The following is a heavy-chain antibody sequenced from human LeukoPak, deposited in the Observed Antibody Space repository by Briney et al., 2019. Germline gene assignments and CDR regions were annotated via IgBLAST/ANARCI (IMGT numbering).Heavy chain of an antibody. V-gene: IGHV4-4*02. CDR3: ARDLAAMVPYYYYGMDV. Sequence: SGTLSLTCAVSGDSISGSHWWNWVRQPPGKGLEWIGEIYHTGSTIYIPSLKSRVTMSIDKSKNQFSLQLSSVTAADTAVYYCARDLAAMVPYYYYGMDVWGQGTTVTVSS. CDR2: IYHTGST. J-gene: IGHJ6*02. CDR1: GDSISGSHW. D-gene: IGHD5-18*01.